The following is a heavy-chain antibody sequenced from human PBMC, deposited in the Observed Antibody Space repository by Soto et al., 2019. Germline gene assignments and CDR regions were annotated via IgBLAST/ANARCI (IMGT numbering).Heavy chain of an antibody. Sequence: QVQLVQSGAEVKKPGSSVKVSCKASGGTFSSYAISWVRQAPGQGLEWMGGIIPIFGTANYEQKFQGRVTMTADESTSTAYMELSSLRSEDTAVYYCARANSSGWYYYYYGMDVWGQGTTVTVSS. CDR3: ARANSSGWYYYYYGMDV. CDR2: IIPIFGTA. V-gene: IGHV1-69*01. J-gene: IGHJ6*02. D-gene: IGHD6-19*01. CDR1: GGTFSSYA.